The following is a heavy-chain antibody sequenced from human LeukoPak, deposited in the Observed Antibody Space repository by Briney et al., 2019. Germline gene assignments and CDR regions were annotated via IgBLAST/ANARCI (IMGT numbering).Heavy chain of an antibody. CDR3: ARWYYYDSSGYHYGRFDPFDI. CDR1: GFTFSSYE. D-gene: IGHD3-22*01. J-gene: IGHJ3*02. CDR2: ISSSGSTI. Sequence: GGSLRLSCAASGFTFSSYEMNWVRQAPGKGLEWISYISSSGSTIYYADSVKGRFTISRDNAKNSLYLQMNSLRAEDTAVYYCARWYYYDSSGYHYGRFDPFDIWGQGTMVTVSS. V-gene: IGHV3-48*03.